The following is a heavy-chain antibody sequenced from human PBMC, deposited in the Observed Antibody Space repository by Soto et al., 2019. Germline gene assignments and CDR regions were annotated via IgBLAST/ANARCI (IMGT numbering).Heavy chain of an antibody. V-gene: IGHV3-30*18. CDR1: GFSLSSSV. D-gene: IGHD6-19*01. J-gene: IGHJ3*02. CDR2: ISVDGRND. Sequence: GSLRLSCEPSGFSLSSSVMHWVRQAPGKRLEWLSVISVDGRNDLHAGAVKGRFTISRDISKNMVYLKMNDLRPDDTAMYFCAKEGHTSGRCGCFNIWGQGTMVTVSS. CDR3: AKEGHTSGRCGCFNI.